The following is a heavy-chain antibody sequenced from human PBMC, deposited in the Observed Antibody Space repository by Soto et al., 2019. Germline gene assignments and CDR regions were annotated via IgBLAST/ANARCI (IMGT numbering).Heavy chain of an antibody. D-gene: IGHD4-4*01. CDR1: GFTFSSYG. J-gene: IGHJ4*02. V-gene: IGHV3-33*01. CDR2: IWYDGSNK. Sequence: GGSLRLSCAASGFTFSSYGMHWVRQAPGKGLGWVAVIWYDGSNKYYADSVKGRFTISRDNSKNTLYLQMNSLRAEDTAVYYCARAFYSNYDFFDYWGQGTLVTVSS. CDR3: ARAFYSNYDFFDY.